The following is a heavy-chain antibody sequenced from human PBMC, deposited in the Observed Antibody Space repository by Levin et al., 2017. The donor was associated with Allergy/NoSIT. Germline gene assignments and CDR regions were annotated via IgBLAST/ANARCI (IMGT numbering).Heavy chain of an antibody. D-gene: IGHD3-3*01. CDR2: IKSNADGGTT. CDR1: GFTFNNAW. J-gene: IGHJ5*02. CDR3: TADVAIVGVVSIQNWFAT. Sequence: GGSLRLSCAASGFTFNNAWMNWVRQPPGKGLEWVGRIKSNADGGTTDYAPPVKGRFTISRDDSKNALYLQMNSLKTVDTAVYYCTADVAIVGVVSIQNWFATWGKRNLVA. V-gene: IGHV3-15*01.